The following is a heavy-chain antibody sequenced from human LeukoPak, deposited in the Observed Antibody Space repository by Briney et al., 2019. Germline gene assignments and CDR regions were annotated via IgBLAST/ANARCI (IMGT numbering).Heavy chain of an antibody. V-gene: IGHV4-34*01. D-gene: IGHD1-7*01. Sequence: SETLSLTCAVYGGSFSGYYWSWIRQPPGKGLEWIGEINHSGSTNYNPSLKSRVTISVDTSKNQFSLKLSSVTAADTAVYYCARENWNSFDYWGQGTLVTVSS. CDR3: ARENWNSFDY. J-gene: IGHJ4*02. CDR1: GGSFSGYY. CDR2: INHSGST.